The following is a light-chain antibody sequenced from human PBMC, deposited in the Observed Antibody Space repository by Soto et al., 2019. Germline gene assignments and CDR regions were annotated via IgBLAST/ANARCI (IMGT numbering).Light chain of an antibody. V-gene: IGKV1-33*01. CDR1: QDIGNY. CDR3: QQYDNLPLT. CDR2: DAS. J-gene: IGKJ4*01. Sequence: DIQMTQSPSSLSAAVGDRVTVTCKASQDIGNYLNWYLQKPGKAPKLLIYDASKLATGVPSRFSGSGSGTDFTFNISRLQPEDIATYYCQQYDNLPLTFGGGTRVDIK.